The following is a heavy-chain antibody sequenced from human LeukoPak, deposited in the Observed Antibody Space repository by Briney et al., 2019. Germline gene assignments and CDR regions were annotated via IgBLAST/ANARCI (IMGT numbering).Heavy chain of an antibody. V-gene: IGHV2-5*05. J-gene: IGHJ4*02. CDR1: GFSLTTRGVT. CDR2: IYWDDDK. Sequence: SGPTLVPPTQILTLTSTFSGFSLTTRGVTVGWIRQPPGKALEWLAFIYWDDDKRYGPSLKSRLTITKGTSKNQVVLTTTNMDPVDTATDNSAHSVARTITIDYWDQGTLVSVSS. D-gene: IGHD6-19*01. CDR3: AHSVARTITIDY.